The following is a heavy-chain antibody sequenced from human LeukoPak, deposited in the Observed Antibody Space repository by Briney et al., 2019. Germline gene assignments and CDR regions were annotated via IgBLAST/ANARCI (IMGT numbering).Heavy chain of an antibody. CDR1: GFAFSAHW. CDR3: ARDLAGSGYDGEFDN. CDR2: ISTDGSST. D-gene: IGHD5-12*01. J-gene: IGHJ4*02. V-gene: IGHV3-74*01. Sequence: GGSLRLSCAASGFAFSAHWMHWVRQAPGKGLVWVSGISTDGSSTNYADSVKGRFTISRDNAKNTLHLQMNSLSAEDTAVYYCARDLAGSGYDGEFDNWGQGTLVTVSS.